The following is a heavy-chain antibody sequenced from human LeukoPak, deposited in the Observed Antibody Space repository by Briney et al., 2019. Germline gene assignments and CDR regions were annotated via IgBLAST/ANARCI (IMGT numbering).Heavy chain of an antibody. CDR2: IFSNGVNT. J-gene: IGHJ6*03. CDR3: ARHRGSIFEGYMDV. V-gene: IGHV3-33*01. CDR1: GFTLGNHG. Sequence: HSGTSLRLSCAASGFTLGNHGMHWVRQAPGKGLEWVAIIFSNGVNTYYADSLRGRSTISRDTSKNTLCLEMESLRTEDTAVYYCARHRGSIFEGYMDVWGKGTTVTVSS. D-gene: IGHD3-9*01.